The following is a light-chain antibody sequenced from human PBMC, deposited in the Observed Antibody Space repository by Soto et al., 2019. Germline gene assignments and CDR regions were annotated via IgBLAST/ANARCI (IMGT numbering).Light chain of an antibody. Sequence: EIVVSQSAATLSLSPGETATRSCRAGQRDSGYIGWHQQKPGQAPRRLIYADSNRATGIPARISGSCSRQDTTFTISLRAPDSSSVYYDQPRYTAPRTFGQGTRLEIK. CDR3: QPRYTAPRT. CDR1: QRDSGY. CDR2: ADS. V-gene: IGKV3-11*01. J-gene: IGKJ5*01.